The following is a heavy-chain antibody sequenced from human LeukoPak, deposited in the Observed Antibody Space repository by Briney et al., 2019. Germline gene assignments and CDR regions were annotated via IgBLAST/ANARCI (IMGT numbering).Heavy chain of an antibody. CDR2: INSDGSIT. CDR1: GFTFTTYW. J-gene: IGHJ6*02. V-gene: IGHV3-74*01. D-gene: IGHD5-18*01. CDR3: ARDAVDTANAV. Sequence: GGSLRLSCAASGFTFTTYWMHWVRQAPGKGLVWVSPINSDGSITSYADSVKGRFTISRDNAKNTLYLQMNSLRAEDTAVYYCARDAVDTANAVWGQGTTVTVSS.